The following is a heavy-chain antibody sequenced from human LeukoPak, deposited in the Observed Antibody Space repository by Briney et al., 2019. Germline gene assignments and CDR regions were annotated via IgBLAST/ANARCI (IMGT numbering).Heavy chain of an antibody. CDR2: ISWDGGST. CDR3: AKDGKYYFDY. J-gene: IGHJ4*02. V-gene: IGHV3-43D*03. CDR1: GFTFDDYS. Sequence: PGGSLRLSCAASGFTFDDYSMHWVRQAPGKGLEWVSLISWDGGSTYYADSVKGRFTISRDNSKNSLYLQMNSLRVEDTALYYCAKDGKYYFDYWGQGTLVTVSS.